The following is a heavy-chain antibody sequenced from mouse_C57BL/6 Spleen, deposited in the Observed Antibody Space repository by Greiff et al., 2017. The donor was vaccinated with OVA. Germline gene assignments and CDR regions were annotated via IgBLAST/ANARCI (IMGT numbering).Heavy chain of an antibody. Sequence: VQLQQSGPELVKPGASVKISCKASGYAFSSSWMNWVKQRPGKGLEWIGRIYPGDGDTNYNGKFKGKATLTADKSSSTAYMQLSSLTSEDSAVYFCARSDDYGLDYWGQGTTLTVSA. V-gene: IGHV1-82*01. D-gene: IGHD1-1*01. CDR3: ARSDDYGLDY. CDR2: IYPGDGDT. J-gene: IGHJ2*01. CDR1: GYAFSSSW.